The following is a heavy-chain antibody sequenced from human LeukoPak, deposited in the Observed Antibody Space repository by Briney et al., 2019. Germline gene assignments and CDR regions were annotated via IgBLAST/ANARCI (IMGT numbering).Heavy chain of an antibody. CDR2: IKQHGSEE. J-gene: IGHJ3*02. CDR3: ARLDTAMVMGAFDI. V-gene: IGHV3-7*01. CDR1: GFTFSSYW. D-gene: IGHD5-18*01. Sequence: AGGSLRLSCAASGFTFSSYWMNWVRQAPGKGLEWVANIKQHGSEENYVDSVKGRFTIFRDNAKNSLYLQMNSLRAEDTAVYYCARLDTAMVMGAFDIWGQGTMVTVFS.